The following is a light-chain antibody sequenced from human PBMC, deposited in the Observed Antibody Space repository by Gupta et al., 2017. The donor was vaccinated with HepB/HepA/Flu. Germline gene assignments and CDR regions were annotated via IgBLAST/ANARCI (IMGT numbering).Light chain of an antibody. V-gene: IGKV3-15*01. J-gene: IGKJ4*01. CDR2: DAS. CDR1: QSVRSK. Sequence: EVVMPQSPATLSVSPGERVTLSCRASQSVRSKLAWYQQKPGQAPRLLIYDASTRATGIPARFSGSGSGTDFTLTISSLQPEDFAVYSCQQYNESPLTFGGGTKVEIK. CDR3: QQYNESPLT.